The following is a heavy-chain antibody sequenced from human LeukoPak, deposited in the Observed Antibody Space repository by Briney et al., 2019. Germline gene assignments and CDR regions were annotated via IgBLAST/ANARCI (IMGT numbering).Heavy chain of an antibody. V-gene: IGHV3-73*01. CDR1: GFTFSGSA. D-gene: IGHD6-19*01. J-gene: IGHJ5*02. Sequence: GGSLRLSCAAPGFTFSGSAMHWVRQASGKVLEWVGRIRSKANSYATAYAASVKGRFTISRDDSKNTAYLQMNSLKTEDTAVYYCTVVIAVAGTWGQGTLVTVSS. CDR2: IRSKANSYAT. CDR3: TVVIAVAGT.